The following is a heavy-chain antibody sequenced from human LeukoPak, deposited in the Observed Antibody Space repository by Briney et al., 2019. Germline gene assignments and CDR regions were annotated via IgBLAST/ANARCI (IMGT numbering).Heavy chain of an antibody. D-gene: IGHD3-16*01. CDR2: ISDSGVTA. V-gene: IGHV3-23*01. CDR1: VFTFSNYS. J-gene: IGHJ4*02. Sequence: GGCLRLSCVVSVFTFSNYSMSWVRQAPGQGLDWVSAISDSGVTAYYADSVKGRFTISRDNSKSTLYLQMNSLRAEDTAVYYCANLNAPYWGNFDYWGQGTLVTVSS. CDR3: ANLNAPYWGNFDY.